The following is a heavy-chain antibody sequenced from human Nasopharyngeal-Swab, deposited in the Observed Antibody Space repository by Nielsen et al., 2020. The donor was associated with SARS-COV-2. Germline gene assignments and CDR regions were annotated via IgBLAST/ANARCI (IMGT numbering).Heavy chain of an antibody. CDR1: GYTFTSYY. J-gene: IGHJ6*03. Sequence: ASVKVSCKASGYTFTSYYMHWVRQAPGQGLEWMGIINPSGGSTSYAQKFQGRVTITADESTSTAYMELSSLRSEDTAVYYCARSRILTEMDYYYMDVWGKGTTVTVSS. D-gene: IGHD2-15*01. CDR3: ARSRILTEMDYYYMDV. CDR2: INPSGGST. V-gene: IGHV1-46*01.